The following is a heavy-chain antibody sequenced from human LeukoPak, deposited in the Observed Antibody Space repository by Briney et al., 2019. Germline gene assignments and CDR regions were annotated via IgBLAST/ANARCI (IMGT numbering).Heavy chain of an antibody. Sequence: PSETLPLTCAVYGGSFSGYYWSWLRQPPGKGLEWIGEINHSGSTSYNPSLKSRVTISVDTSKNRFSLRLTSVTAADTAVYYCARGLASEQLWFPLDYWGQGTLVTVSS. CDR3: ARGLASEQLWFPLDY. CDR2: INHSGST. CDR1: GGSFSGYY. D-gene: IGHD5-18*01. J-gene: IGHJ4*02. V-gene: IGHV4-34*01.